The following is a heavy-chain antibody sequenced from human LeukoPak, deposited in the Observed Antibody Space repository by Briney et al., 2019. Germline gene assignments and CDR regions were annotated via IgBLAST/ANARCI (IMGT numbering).Heavy chain of an antibody. CDR1: GFTFSSYS. CDR3: AKGDITLILRGAFDI. D-gene: IGHD3-22*01. V-gene: IGHV3-48*01. Sequence: GGSLRLSCAASGFTFSSYSMNWVRQAPGKGLEWVSYISSSGSTIYYADSVKGRFTISRDNSKNTLYLQMNSLRAEDTAVYYCAKGDITLILRGAFDIWGQGTVVTASS. CDR2: ISSSGSTI. J-gene: IGHJ3*02.